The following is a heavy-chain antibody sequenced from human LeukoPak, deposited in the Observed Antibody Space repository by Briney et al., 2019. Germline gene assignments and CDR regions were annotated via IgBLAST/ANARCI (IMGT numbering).Heavy chain of an antibody. CDR3: ARDRGYSSFDY. CDR2: INPDGSKV. D-gene: IGHD5-18*01. CDR1: GFTFSNSW. V-gene: IGHV3-7*01. J-gene: IGHJ4*02. Sequence: GGSLRLSCAAYGFTFSNSWMTWVRQAPGKDLEWVATINPDGSKVAYVGSVKGRFTISRDNAKNSVYLQMSSLRVEETGVFYCARDRGYSSFDYWGPGALVDVSS.